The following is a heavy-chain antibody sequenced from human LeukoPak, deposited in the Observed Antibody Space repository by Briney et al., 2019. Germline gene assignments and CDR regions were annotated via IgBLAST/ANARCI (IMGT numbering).Heavy chain of an antibody. V-gene: IGHV3-23*01. CDR3: AKDQRGSGGWYPLSY. CDR2: ISGSGGST. J-gene: IGHJ4*02. Sequence: GGSLRLSCAASGFTFSSYAMSWVRQAPGKGLEWVSAISGSGGSTYYADSVKGRFTISRDNSKNTLYLQMNSLRAEDTAVYYCAKDQRGSGGWYPLSYWGQGTLVTVSS. CDR1: GFTFSSYA. D-gene: IGHD6-19*01.